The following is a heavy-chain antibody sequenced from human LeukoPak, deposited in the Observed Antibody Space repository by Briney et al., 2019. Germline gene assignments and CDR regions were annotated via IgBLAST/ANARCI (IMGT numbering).Heavy chain of an antibody. J-gene: IGHJ4*02. D-gene: IGHD2-2*01. V-gene: IGHV4-4*07. CDR1: GGSISNYY. CDR2: MHTSGSA. Sequence: SETLSLTCTVSGGSISNYYWTWIRQPAGKGLEWIGRMHTSGSANYNPSLNSRVTMSVDTSKNQFSLKLSSVTATDTAVYYCASPLGYCSSTNCYGDYWGQGTLVTVSS. CDR3: ASPLGYCSSTNCYGDY.